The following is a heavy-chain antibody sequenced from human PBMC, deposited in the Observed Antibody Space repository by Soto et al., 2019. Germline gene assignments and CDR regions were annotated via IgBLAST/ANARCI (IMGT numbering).Heavy chain of an antibody. Sequence: GASVKVSCKASGYTFTNFDITWVRQAAGQGLEWMGSMNPSSGDTDYAQTFKGRVTMTRNISINTAYMELNTLRSEDTAVFYCARAERLAAPLDYALDVWGQGTTVTVSS. J-gene: IGHJ6*02. CDR3: ARAERLAAPLDYALDV. V-gene: IGHV1-8*01. CDR2: MNPSSGDT. D-gene: IGHD1-26*01. CDR1: GYTFTNFD.